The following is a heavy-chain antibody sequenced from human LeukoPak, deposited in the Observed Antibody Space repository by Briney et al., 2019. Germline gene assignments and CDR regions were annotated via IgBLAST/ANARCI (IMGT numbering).Heavy chain of an antibody. CDR3: AKGRLRWGHYSDFDY. CDR2: ISYDGSNK. D-gene: IGHD4-23*01. Sequence: GGSLRLSCAASGFTFSSYGMHWVRQAPGKGLGWVAVISYDGSNKYYADSVKGRFTISRDNSKNTLYLQMNSLRAEDTALYYCAKGRLRWGHYSDFDYWGQGTLVTVSS. J-gene: IGHJ4*02. CDR1: GFTFSSYG. V-gene: IGHV3-30*18.